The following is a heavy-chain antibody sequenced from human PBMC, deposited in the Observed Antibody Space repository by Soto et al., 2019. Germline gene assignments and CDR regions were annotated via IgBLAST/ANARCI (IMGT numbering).Heavy chain of an antibody. D-gene: IGHD6-6*01. J-gene: IGHJ4*02. CDR2: ISGSGGST. V-gene: IGHV3-23*01. Sequence: EVQLLESGGGLVQPGGSLRLSCAASGFTFSSYAMSWVRQAPGKGLEWVSAISGSGGSTYYADAVKGRFTISRDNSNNTLYLQMNNLRAEDTAVYYCAKFEYSSSSAKYWGQGTLVTGSS. CDR1: GFTFSSYA. CDR3: AKFEYSSSSAKY.